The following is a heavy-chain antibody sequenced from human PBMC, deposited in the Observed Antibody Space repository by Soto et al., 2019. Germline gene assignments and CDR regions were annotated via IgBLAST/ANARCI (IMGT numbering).Heavy chain of an antibody. D-gene: IGHD4-17*01. Sequence: PSDTLSLTCTVSGGSISSYYWIWIRQPPGKGLEWIGYIYYSGSANYNPSLKSRVTISVDTSKNQFSLKLSSATAADTAVYYCARDYGGNVDYWGQGTLVTVSS. CDR3: ARDYGGNVDY. V-gene: IGHV4-59*12. CDR2: IYYSGSA. J-gene: IGHJ4*02. CDR1: GGSISSYY.